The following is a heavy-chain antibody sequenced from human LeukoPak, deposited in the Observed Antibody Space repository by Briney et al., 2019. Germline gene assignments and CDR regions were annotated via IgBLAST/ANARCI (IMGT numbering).Heavy chain of an antibody. D-gene: IGHD2-2*01. CDR1: GFTFSSYG. Sequence: GGSLRLSCAASGFTFSSYGMHWVRQAPGKGLEWVAFIRYDGSNKYYADSVKGRFTISRDNSKNTLYLQMNSLRAEDTAVYYCAKQADKYQLLSLGDYWGQGTLVTVSS. CDR3: AKQADKYQLLSLGDY. J-gene: IGHJ4*02. CDR2: IRYDGSNK. V-gene: IGHV3-30*02.